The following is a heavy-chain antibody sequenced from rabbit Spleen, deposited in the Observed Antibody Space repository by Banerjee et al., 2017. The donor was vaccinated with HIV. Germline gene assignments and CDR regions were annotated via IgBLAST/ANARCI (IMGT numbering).Heavy chain of an antibody. CDR3: VRASFASFSSYDFYL. CDR2: NYACSSNKS. V-gene: IGHV1S40*01. D-gene: IGHD1-1*01. J-gene: IGHJ4*01. CDR1: GFSFNDDYV. Sequence: QQLVESGGGLVKPGASLTLTCKASGFSFNDDYVMCWVRQAPGKGLEWIACNYACSSNKSSSVRWVNERFTIPNTYPTTVSLPINNQTAGGADGYLCVRASFASFSSYDFYLWGQGTLVTVS.